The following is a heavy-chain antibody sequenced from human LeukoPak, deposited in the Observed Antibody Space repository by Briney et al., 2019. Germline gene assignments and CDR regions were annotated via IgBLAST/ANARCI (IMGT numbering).Heavy chain of an antibody. CDR2: ISYDGSNK. D-gene: IGHD3-22*01. CDR3: VRGYYAGRGHHFEY. J-gene: IGHJ4*02. Sequence: GGSLRLSCAASGFTFSSYAMHWVRQAPGKGLEWVAVISYDGSNKYYADSVKGRFTISRDNSKNTLYLQMNSLRAEDTAVYYCVRGYYAGRGHHFEYWGQGTLVTVSS. CDR1: GFTFSSYA. V-gene: IGHV3-30-3*01.